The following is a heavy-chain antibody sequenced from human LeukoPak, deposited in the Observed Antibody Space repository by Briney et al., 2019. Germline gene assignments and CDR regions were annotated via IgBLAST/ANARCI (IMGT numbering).Heavy chain of an antibody. V-gene: IGHV4-59*08. J-gene: IGHJ6*02. CDR1: GRYISIYY. D-gene: IGHD2-15*01. Sequence: SETLSLTCTVSGRYISIYYWTWIRPPPGNGLEWNRHIYYSWNHNHNLSLKSRVTISRDTSKNHFSLTLSSVTAADTAVNYCARHLADPGTYTPYYGMDVWGQGTTVTVS. CDR2: IYYSWNH. CDR3: ARHLADPGTYTPYYGMDV.